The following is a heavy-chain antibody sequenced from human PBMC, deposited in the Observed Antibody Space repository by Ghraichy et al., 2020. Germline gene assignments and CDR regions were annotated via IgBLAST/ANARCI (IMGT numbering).Heavy chain of an antibody. CDR3: ARAHARTPYGGNSAVSDY. CDR1: GYTFTSYG. J-gene: IGHJ4*02. Sequence: ASVKVSCKASGYTFTSYGISWVRQAPGQGLEWMGWISAYNGNTNYAQKLQGRVTMTTDTSTSTAYMELRSLRSDDTAVYYCARAHARTPYGGNSAVSDYWGQGTLVTVSS. CDR2: ISAYNGNT. D-gene: IGHD4-23*01. V-gene: IGHV1-18*01.